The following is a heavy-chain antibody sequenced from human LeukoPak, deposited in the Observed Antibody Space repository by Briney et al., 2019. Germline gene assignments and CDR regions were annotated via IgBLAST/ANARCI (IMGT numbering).Heavy chain of an antibody. D-gene: IGHD2-21*02. CDR2: INPSGGST. Sequence: GASVKVSCKASGYTFTSYYMHWVRQARGQGLEWMGIINPSGGSTSYSQKFQGRVTMTRDTSTSTVYMELSSLRSEDTAVYYCARAPYCGVDCCPNWFDPWGQGTLVTVSS. J-gene: IGHJ5*02. V-gene: IGHV1-46*01. CDR3: ARAPYCGVDCCPNWFDP. CDR1: GYTFTSYY.